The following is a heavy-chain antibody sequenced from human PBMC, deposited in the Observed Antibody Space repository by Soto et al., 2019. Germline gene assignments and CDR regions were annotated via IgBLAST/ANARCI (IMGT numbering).Heavy chain of an antibody. D-gene: IGHD3-10*01. Sequence: ASVKVSCKVSGYTLTELSMHWVRQAPGKGLEWMGGFDPEDGETIYAQKFQGRVTMTEDTSTDTAYMELSSLRSEDTAVYYCATSYGSGSYTVYLFDYWGQGTLVTVSS. CDR3: ATSYGSGSYTVYLFDY. CDR1: GYTLTELS. CDR2: FDPEDGET. J-gene: IGHJ4*02. V-gene: IGHV1-24*01.